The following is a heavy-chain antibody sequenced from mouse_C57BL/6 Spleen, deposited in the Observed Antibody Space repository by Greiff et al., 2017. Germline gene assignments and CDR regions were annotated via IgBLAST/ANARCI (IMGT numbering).Heavy chain of an antibody. CDR1: GYTFTDYN. CDR3: ARTGSSYGYFDV. CDR2: INPNNGGT. D-gene: IGHD1-1*01. Sequence: VHVKQSGPELVKPGASVKIPCKASGYTFTDYNMDWVKQSHGKSLEWIGDINPNNGGTIYNQKFKGKATLTVDKSSSTAYMELRSLTSEDTAVYYCARTGSSYGYFDVWGTGTTVTVSS. V-gene: IGHV1-18*01. J-gene: IGHJ1*03.